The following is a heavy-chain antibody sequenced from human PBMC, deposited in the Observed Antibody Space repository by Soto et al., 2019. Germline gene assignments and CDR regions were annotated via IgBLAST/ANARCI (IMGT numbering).Heavy chain of an antibody. CDR1: GFTFSSYW. Sequence: EVQLVESGGGLVQPGGSLRLSCAASGFTFSSYWMSWVRQAPGKGLEWVANIKQDGSEKYYVDSVKGRFTISRDNAKKSLYLQMNSLRAEDTAVYYCASDRKALLWFGGSQYYYGMDVWGQGTTVTVSS. CDR2: IKQDGSEK. D-gene: IGHD3-10*01. CDR3: ASDRKALLWFGGSQYYYGMDV. V-gene: IGHV3-7*05. J-gene: IGHJ6*02.